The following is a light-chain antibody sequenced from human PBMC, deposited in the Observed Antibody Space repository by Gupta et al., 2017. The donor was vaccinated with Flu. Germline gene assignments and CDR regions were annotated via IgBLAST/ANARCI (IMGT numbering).Light chain of an antibody. J-gene: IGLJ2*01. V-gene: IGLV1-44*01. Sequence: QSVLTQPPSASGTPGQRVTIPCSGSSSNIGSHTLNWYQQLPGTAPKLLIYSNGQRPSGVPDRFSGSKSGTSASLAISGLQSEDEAVYHCAAWDNSLNGLVFGGGTKLTVL. CDR3: AAWDNSLNGLV. CDR1: SSNIGSHT. CDR2: SNG.